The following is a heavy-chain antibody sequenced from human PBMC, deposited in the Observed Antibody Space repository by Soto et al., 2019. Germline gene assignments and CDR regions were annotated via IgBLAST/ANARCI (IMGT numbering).Heavy chain of an antibody. V-gene: IGHV3-33*01. CDR3: ARAAWFYYGMDV. CDR1: GFIFDPYG. CDR2: IWPDGSNR. D-gene: IGHD3-22*01. Sequence: LTLSCVASGFIFDPYGMHWFRQAPGKGLEWVAVIWPDGSNRYYADSVSGQFTISRDNSKNTVFLQMNSLSAEDTAVYYCARAAWFYYGMDVWGKGNTVTVS. J-gene: IGHJ6*04.